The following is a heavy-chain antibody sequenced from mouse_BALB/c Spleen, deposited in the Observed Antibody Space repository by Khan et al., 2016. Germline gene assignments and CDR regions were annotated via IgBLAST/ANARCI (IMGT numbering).Heavy chain of an antibody. Sequence: EVELVESGPGLVKPSQSLSLTCTVTGYSITSDYAWNWIRQFPGNKLEWMGYISYSGSTSYNPSLKSRISITRDTSKNQFFLQLNSVTTEDTATXSCARSYGYRGFAYWGQGTLVTVSA. J-gene: IGHJ3*01. D-gene: IGHD2-2*01. CDR2: ISYSGST. V-gene: IGHV3-2*02. CDR3: ARSYGYRGFAY. CDR1: GYSITSDYA.